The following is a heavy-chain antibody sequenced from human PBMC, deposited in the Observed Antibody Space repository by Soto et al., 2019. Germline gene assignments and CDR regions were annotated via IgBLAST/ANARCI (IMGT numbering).Heavy chain of an antibody. V-gene: IGHV3-30*03. CDR1: GFPFTSYG. D-gene: IGHD2-15*01. Sequence: QVQLVESGGGVVQPGRSLRLSCAASGFPFTSYGMHWVREGPDKGLEWVSIISYDGRDKYYADSVKGRFTISIDNSKNTLYLQMNSLRPEDTALYYCVGGQYYFDYRGQGTLVIVSS. CDR3: VGGQYYFDY. J-gene: IGHJ4*02. CDR2: ISYDGRDK.